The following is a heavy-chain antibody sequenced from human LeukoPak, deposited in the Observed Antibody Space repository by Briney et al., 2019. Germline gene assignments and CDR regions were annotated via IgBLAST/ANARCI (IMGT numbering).Heavy chain of an antibody. CDR2: IYPGDSNT. CDR3: ARPNRGALVVY. D-gene: IGHD1-14*01. CDR1: GYSFTNYW. J-gene: IGHJ4*02. Sequence: AESLTIFCEVSGYSFTNYWIGWVLQMPGKGLEWMGIIYPGDSNTIYSPSFQGQVTISADKSISTVYLQWSSLKASDTAIYYCARPNRGALVVYWGQGTLVTVSS. V-gene: IGHV5-51*01.